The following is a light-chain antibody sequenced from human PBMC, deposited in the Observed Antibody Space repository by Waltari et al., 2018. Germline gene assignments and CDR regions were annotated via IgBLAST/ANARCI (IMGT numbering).Light chain of an antibody. CDR1: SSDVGGYNY. CDR2: EVS. V-gene: IGLV2-14*01. J-gene: IGLJ2*01. Sequence: QSALTQPASVSGSPAQSITLSCTGTSSDVGGYNYVSWYQQHPGKAPKLMIYEVSNRPSGVSNRFSGSKSGNTASLTISGLQAEDEADYYCSSYTSSSTVVFGGGTKLTVL. CDR3: SSYTSSSTVV.